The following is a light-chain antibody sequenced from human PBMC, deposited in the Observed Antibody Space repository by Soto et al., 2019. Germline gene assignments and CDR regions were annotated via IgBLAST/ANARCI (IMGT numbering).Light chain of an antibody. V-gene: IGKV3-15*01. CDR3: LQYHYWWT. Sequence: MTQSPSSLSASVGDRFTITCRASQSISSYLNWFQQKPGQVPRLLIYGASNRATGVSARFSGSGSGTEFTLTISSLQSEDFAVYYCLQYHYWWTFGQGTKVDIK. CDR1: QSISSY. CDR2: GAS. J-gene: IGKJ1*01.